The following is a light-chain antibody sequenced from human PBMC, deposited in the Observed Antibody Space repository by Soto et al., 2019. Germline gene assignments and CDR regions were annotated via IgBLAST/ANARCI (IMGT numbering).Light chain of an antibody. CDR2: DVT. J-gene: IGLJ1*01. CDR3: CSYADTNTFV. CDR1: GTDVGGYNY. Sequence: QSALTQPRSVSGSPGQSGTISFTGTGTDVGGYNYVSWYQQCSGKAPKVLIYDVTKRPSGVPDRFSGSKSGDTASLTISGLQAEDEADYYCCSYADTNTFVFGTGTKVTVL. V-gene: IGLV2-11*01.